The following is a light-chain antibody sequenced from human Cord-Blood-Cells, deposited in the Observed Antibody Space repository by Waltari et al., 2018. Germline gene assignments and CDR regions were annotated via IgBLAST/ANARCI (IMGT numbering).Light chain of an antibody. J-gene: IGKJ1*01. CDR3: EQYNSYSRT. Sequence: DIQMTQSPSTLSASVGDRVTITCRASQSISSWLAWYQQKPGKAPKLLIYDASSLESGVPARFSGSGSGTEFTLTISSLQPDYFATYYCEQYNSYSRTFGQATKGEI. V-gene: IGKV1-5*01. CDR1: QSISSW. CDR2: DAS.